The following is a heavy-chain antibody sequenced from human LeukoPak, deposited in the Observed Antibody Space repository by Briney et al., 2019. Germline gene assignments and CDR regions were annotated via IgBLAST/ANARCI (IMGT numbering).Heavy chain of an antibody. V-gene: IGHV3-74*01. CDR1: GFTFSSYS. Sequence: PGGSLRLSFAASGFTFSSYSMNWVRQAPGKGLVWVSRINTDGSSTSYADSVKGRFTISRDNAKNTLYLQMNSLRAEDTAVYYCARDLGSYDAFDIWGQGTMVTVSS. CDR3: ARDLGSYDAFDI. D-gene: IGHD1-26*01. CDR2: INTDGSST. J-gene: IGHJ3*02.